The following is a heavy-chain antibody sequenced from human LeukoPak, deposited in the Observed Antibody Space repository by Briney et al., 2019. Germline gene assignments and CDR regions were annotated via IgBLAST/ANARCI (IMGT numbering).Heavy chain of an antibody. CDR2: IYTSGST. Sequence: SETLSLTCTVSGGSISSGSYYWSWIRQPAGKGLEWIGRIYTSGSTNYNPSLKSRVTMSVDTSKNQFSLKLSSVTAADTAVYYCARVRDTAMVSYFDYWGQGTLVTVSS. D-gene: IGHD5-18*01. CDR3: ARVRDTAMVSYFDY. J-gene: IGHJ4*02. V-gene: IGHV4-61*02. CDR1: GGSISSGSYY.